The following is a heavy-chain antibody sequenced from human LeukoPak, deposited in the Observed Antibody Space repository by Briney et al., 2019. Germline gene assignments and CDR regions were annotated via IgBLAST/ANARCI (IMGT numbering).Heavy chain of an antibody. J-gene: IGHJ4*02. CDR1: GGSISSSSYY. V-gene: IGHV4-39*07. CDR2: IYYSGST. CDR3: ASTMTIAGVSDYFDY. Sequence: PSETLSLTCTVSGGSISSSSYYWGWIRQPPGKGLEWIGSIYYSGSTYYNPSPKSRVTISVDTSKKQFSLKVSSVTAADTAVYYCASTMTIAGVSDYFDYWGQGTLVTVSS. D-gene: IGHD4-17*01.